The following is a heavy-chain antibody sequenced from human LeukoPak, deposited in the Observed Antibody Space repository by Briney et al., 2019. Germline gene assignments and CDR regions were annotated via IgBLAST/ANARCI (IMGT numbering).Heavy chain of an antibody. V-gene: IGHV1-18*01. D-gene: IGHD3-16*01. J-gene: IGHJ4*02. Sequence: ASVKVSCKASGYTFTSYGISWVRQAPGQGLEWMGWISGYNGNTNYAQTLQGRVTMTTDTSTSTAYMELRSLRFDDTAVYYCARESGGRGHFDYWGQGTLVTVSS. CDR3: ARESGGRGHFDY. CDR1: GYTFTSYG. CDR2: ISGYNGNT.